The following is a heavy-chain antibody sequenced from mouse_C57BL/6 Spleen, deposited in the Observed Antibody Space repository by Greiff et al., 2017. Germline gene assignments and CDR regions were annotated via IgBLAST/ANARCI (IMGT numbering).Heavy chain of an antibody. CDR1: GYTFTSYW. CDR2: IDPSDSST. J-gene: IGHJ4*01. V-gene: IGHV1-50*01. D-gene: IGHD1-1*01. CDR3: ARLYYGSRVDYYAMDY. Sequence: VQLQQPGAELVKPGASVKLSCKASGYTFTSYWMQWVKQRPGQGLEWIGEIDPSDSSTNYNQKFKGKATLTVDTSSSTAYMQLSSLTSEDSAVYYCARLYYGSRVDYYAMDYWGQGTSVTVSS.